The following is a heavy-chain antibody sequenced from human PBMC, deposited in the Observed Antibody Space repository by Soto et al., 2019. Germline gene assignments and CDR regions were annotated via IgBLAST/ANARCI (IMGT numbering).Heavy chain of an antibody. Sequence: EVQLLESGGDLVQPGGSLRLSCAASGFTFNDYALTWVRQVPGKGLEWVSSLSSRGFSTHYAESVKGRFIISRDNIKNTVYLEMKRLRGEDTGVLFCGRDRGVYCNNGKFLCAFCYWGQG. CDR3: GRDRGVYCNNGKFLCAFCY. D-gene: IGHD2-8*01. CDR2: LSSRGFST. J-gene: IGHJ6*01. CDR1: GFTFNDYA. V-gene: IGHV3-23*01.